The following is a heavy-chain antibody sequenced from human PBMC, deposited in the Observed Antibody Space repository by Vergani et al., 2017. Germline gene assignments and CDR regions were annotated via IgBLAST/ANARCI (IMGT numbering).Heavy chain of an antibody. V-gene: IGHV1-18*01. D-gene: IGHD6-19*01. J-gene: IGHJ6*03. Sequence: QVQLVQSGAEVKKPGASVKVSCKASGYTFTSYGISWVRQAPGQGLEWVGWSSAYNGNTTYAQKLQGRVTMTTDTSTSTAYMELRSLRSDDTAVYYCARLDYGSVRYSSGHYYDYYMDVWGKGTTVTVSS. CDR1: GYTFTSYG. CDR2: SSAYNGNT. CDR3: ARLDYGSVRYSSGHYYDYYMDV.